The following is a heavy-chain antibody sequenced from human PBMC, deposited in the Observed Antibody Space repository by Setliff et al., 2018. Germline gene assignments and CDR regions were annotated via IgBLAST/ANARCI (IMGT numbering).Heavy chain of an antibody. J-gene: IGHJ3*02. Sequence: GGSLRLSCEVSGFTFSTYWMHWVRQGPGKGLVWVSYINFDGTSTNYADSVKGRFTISRDNAKNTVYLQLNRLRADDTAVYYCIRDWGEAGSTNAFDIWGQGTVVTVSS. CDR1: GFTFSTYW. CDR2: INFDGTST. CDR3: IRDWGEAGSTNAFDI. V-gene: IGHV3-74*01. D-gene: IGHD1-26*01.